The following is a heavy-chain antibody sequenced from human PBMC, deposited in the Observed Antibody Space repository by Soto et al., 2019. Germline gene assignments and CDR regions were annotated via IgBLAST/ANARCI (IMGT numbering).Heavy chain of an antibody. CDR2: ISSSSYI. D-gene: IGHD6-19*01. Sequence: GGSLRLSCAASGFTFSGYAMHWVRQAPGKGLEWVSSISSSSYIYYADSVKGRFTISRDNAKNSLYLQMNSLRAEDTAVYYCAKGVPGIAVAGTGYFQHWGQGTLVTVSS. J-gene: IGHJ1*01. V-gene: IGHV3-21*01. CDR1: GFTFSGYA. CDR3: AKGVPGIAVAGTGYFQH.